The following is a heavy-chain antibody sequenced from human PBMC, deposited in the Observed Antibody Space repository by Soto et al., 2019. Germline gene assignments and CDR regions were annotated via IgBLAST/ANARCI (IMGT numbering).Heavy chain of an antibody. V-gene: IGHV1-69*06. Sequence: QVQLVQSGAEVKKPGSSVKVSCKASGGTFSSYAISWVRQAPGQGLEWMGGIIPIFGTANYAQKFQGRVTITADKSTSTAYMELSSLRSEDTVVYYCASQGYCSSTSCYFIYYYYGMDVWGQGTTVTVSS. CDR2: IIPIFGTA. J-gene: IGHJ6*02. D-gene: IGHD2-2*01. CDR1: GGTFSSYA. CDR3: ASQGYCSSTSCYFIYYYYGMDV.